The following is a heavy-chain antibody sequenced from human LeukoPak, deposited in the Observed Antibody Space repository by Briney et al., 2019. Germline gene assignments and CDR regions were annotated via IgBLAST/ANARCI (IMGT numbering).Heavy chain of an antibody. CDR2: ISYDGSNK. D-gene: IGHD4-17*01. V-gene: IGHV3-30*18. CDR1: GFTFSSYG. J-gene: IGHJ4*02. CDR3: AKDRAGGDYVFDY. Sequence: GGSLRLSCAASGFTFSSYGMHWVRQAPGKGLEWVAVISYDGSNKYYADSAKGRFTISGDNSKNTLYLQMNSLRAEDTAVYYCAKDRAGGDYVFDYWGQGTLVTVSS.